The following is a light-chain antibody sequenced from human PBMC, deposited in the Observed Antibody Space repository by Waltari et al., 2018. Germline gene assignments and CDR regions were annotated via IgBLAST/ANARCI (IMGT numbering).Light chain of an antibody. Sequence: IQLTQSPSPLSASVGDRVTLTCRASQDISTYVAWYQQKAGKAPKLLIYAASTLQSGVPSRFSGSGSGTEFTLTIGSLQPEDFATYYCQQLKTYPLTFGGGTKVEIK. J-gene: IGKJ4*01. V-gene: IGKV1-9*01. CDR3: QQLKTYPLT. CDR2: AAS. CDR1: QDISTY.